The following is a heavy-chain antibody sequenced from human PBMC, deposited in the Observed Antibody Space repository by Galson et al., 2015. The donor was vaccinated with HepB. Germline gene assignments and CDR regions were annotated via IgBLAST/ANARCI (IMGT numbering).Heavy chain of an antibody. CDR1: GFTLSGSA. CDR2: IRSKASTYAS. Sequence: SPRIPCAASGFTLSGSAIHWVRQTSAKGLEWVGRIRSKASTYASARTASLKGRFTISRDDSKNTAYLHMKSLKTEDTAVYFCTRLGDLSGYSSSWGQGTLVTVSS. V-gene: IGHV3-73*01. D-gene: IGHD6-13*01. CDR3: TRLGDLSGYSSS. J-gene: IGHJ4*02.